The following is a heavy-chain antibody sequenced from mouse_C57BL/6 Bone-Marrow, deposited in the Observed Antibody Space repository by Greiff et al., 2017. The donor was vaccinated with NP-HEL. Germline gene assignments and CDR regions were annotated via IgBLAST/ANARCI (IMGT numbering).Heavy chain of an antibody. D-gene: IGHD4-1*01. CDR3: ARDPVNWEAWFAY. Sequence: EVQLVESGGGLVKPGGSLKLSCAASGFTFSSYAMSWVRQTPEKRLEWVATISDGGSYTYYPDNVKGRFTISRDNAKNNLYLQMSHLKSEDTAMYYCARDPVNWEAWFAYWGQGTLVTVSA. CDR1: GFTFSSYA. V-gene: IGHV5-4*01. CDR2: ISDGGSYT. J-gene: IGHJ3*01.